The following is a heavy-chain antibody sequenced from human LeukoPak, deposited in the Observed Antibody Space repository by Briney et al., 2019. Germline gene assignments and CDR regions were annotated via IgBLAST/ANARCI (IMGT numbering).Heavy chain of an antibody. CDR3: ASTKTWELPIDY. Sequence: ASVKVSCKASGGTFTGYYMHWVRQAPGQGLEWMGWINPNSGGTNYAQKFQGRVTMTRDTSISTSYMELSRLTSDDTAVYYCASTKTWELPIDYWGQGTLVTVSS. CDR1: GGTFTGYY. V-gene: IGHV1-2*02. CDR2: INPNSGGT. J-gene: IGHJ4*02. D-gene: IGHD1-26*01.